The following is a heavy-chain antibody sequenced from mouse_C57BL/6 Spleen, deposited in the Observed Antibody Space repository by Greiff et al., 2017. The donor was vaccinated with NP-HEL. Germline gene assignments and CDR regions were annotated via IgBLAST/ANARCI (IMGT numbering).Heavy chain of an antibody. V-gene: IGHV14-3*01. CDR3: ARGNYSNPAWFAY. CDR1: GFNIKNTY. CDR2: IDPANGNT. D-gene: IGHD2-5*01. Sequence: VHVKQSVAELVRPGASVKLSCTASGFNIKNTYMHWVKQRPEQGLEWIGRIDPANGNTKYAPKFQGKATITADTSSNTAYLQLSSLTSEDTAIYYCARGNYSNPAWFAYWGQGTLVTVSA. J-gene: IGHJ3*01.